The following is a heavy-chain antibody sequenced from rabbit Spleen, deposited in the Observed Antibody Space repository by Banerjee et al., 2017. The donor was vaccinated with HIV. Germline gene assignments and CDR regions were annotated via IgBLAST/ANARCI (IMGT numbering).Heavy chain of an antibody. Sequence: QSLEESGGDLVKPGASLTLTCTASGFSFSSSDYMCWVRQAPGKGLEWISCIAGSGSGFTYSATWATGRFTISKTSSTTVTLQMTSLTAADTATYFCARDSGSSFSSYGMDLWGPGTLVTVS. J-gene: IGHJ6*01. CDR1: GFSFSSSDY. CDR2: IAGSGSGFT. V-gene: IGHV1S40*01. CDR3: ARDSGSSFSSYGMDL. D-gene: IGHD8-1*01.